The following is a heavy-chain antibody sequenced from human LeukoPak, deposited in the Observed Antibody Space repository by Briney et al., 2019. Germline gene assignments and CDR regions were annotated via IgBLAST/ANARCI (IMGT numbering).Heavy chain of an antibody. J-gene: IGHJ3*02. CDR2: IYYSGST. D-gene: IGHD1-1*01. Sequence: TSETLSLTCTVSGGSISSGDYYWSWIRQPPGKGLEWIGYIYYSGSTYYNPSLKSRVTISVDSSKNQFSLKLSSVTAADTAVYYCARFQYKAAFDIWGQGTMVTVSS. V-gene: IGHV4-30-4*02. CDR1: GGSISSGDYY. CDR3: ARFQYKAAFDI.